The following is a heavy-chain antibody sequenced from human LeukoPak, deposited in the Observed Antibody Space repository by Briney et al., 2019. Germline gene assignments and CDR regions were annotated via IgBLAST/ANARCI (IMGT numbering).Heavy chain of an antibody. Sequence: PSETLSLTCTVSGGSVSSGSYYWSWIRQPPGKGLEWIGYIYYSGSTNYNLSLKSRVTISVDTSKNQFSLKLSSVTAADTAVYYCARWPSGSGSYPDYWGQGVLVTVSS. CDR2: IYYSGST. D-gene: IGHD3-10*01. V-gene: IGHV4-61*01. CDR1: GGSVSSGSYY. J-gene: IGHJ4*02. CDR3: ARWPSGSGSYPDY.